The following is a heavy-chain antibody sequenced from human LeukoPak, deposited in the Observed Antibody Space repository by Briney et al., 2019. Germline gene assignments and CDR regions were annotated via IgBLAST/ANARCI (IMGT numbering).Heavy chain of an antibody. Sequence: NPGGSLRLSCAASGFTFSSYEMNWVRQPPGKGLEWIGEINHSGSTNYNPSLKSRVTISVDTSKNQFSLKLSSVTAADTAVYYCARQTVGAGNYYYAMDVWGQGTTVTVSS. CDR1: GFTFSSYE. CDR2: INHSGST. J-gene: IGHJ6*02. D-gene: IGHD1-26*01. CDR3: ARQTVGAGNYYYAMDV. V-gene: IGHV4-34*01.